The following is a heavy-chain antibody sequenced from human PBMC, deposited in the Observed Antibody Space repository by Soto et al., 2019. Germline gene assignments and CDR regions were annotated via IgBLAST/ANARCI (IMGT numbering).Heavy chain of an antibody. Sequence: GGSLRLSCAASGFTFISYAMSWVRQAPGKGLEWVSAISGSGGSTYYADSVKGRFTISRDNSKNTLYLQMNSLRAEDTAVYYCAKVPGRDSSSWYVGYFDYWGQGTLVTVSS. CDR1: GFTFISYA. J-gene: IGHJ4*02. CDR3: AKVPGRDSSSWYVGYFDY. CDR2: ISGSGGST. D-gene: IGHD6-13*01. V-gene: IGHV3-23*01.